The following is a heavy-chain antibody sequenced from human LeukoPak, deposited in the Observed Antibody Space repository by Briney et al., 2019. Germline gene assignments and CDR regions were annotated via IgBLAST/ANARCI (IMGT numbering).Heavy chain of an antibody. Sequence: PGRSLRLSCAASGFTFSSYAMHWVRQAPGKGLEWVANIKQDGSEKYYVDSVKGRFTISRDNAKNSLYLQMNSLRAEDTAVYYCARDWSNYADYYYYMDVWGKGTTVTVSS. CDR2: IKQDGSEK. J-gene: IGHJ6*03. CDR3: ARDWSNYADYYYYMDV. V-gene: IGHV3-7*01. D-gene: IGHD4-11*01. CDR1: GFTFSSYA.